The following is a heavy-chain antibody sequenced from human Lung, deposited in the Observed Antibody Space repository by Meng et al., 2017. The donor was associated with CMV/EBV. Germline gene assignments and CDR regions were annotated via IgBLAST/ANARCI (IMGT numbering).Heavy chain of an antibody. J-gene: IGHJ4*02. D-gene: IGHD2-2*02. CDR2: IIPIFGTA. Sequence: SVXVSCKASGGTFSSYAISWVRQAPGQGLEWMGGIIPIFGTANYAQKFQGRVTITTDESTSTAYMELSSLRSEDTAVYYCASTTPYCSSTSCYTYFDYWGQGXLVTVSS. CDR3: ASTTPYCSSTSCYTYFDY. V-gene: IGHV1-69*05. CDR1: GGTFSSYA.